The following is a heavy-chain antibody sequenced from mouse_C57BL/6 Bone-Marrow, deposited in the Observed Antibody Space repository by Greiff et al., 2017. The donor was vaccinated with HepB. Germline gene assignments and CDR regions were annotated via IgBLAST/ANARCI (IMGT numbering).Heavy chain of an antibody. J-gene: IGHJ1*03. V-gene: IGHV1-64*01. CDR3: ARADYSNDLPWYFDV. Sequence: QVQLQQPGAELVKPGASVKLSCKASGYTFTSYWMHWVKQRPGQGLEWIGMIHPNSGSTNYNEKFKSKATLTVDKSSSTAYMQLSSLTSEDSAVYYCARADYSNDLPWYFDVWGTGTTVTVSS. CDR1: GYTFTSYW. D-gene: IGHD2-12*01. CDR2: IHPNSGST.